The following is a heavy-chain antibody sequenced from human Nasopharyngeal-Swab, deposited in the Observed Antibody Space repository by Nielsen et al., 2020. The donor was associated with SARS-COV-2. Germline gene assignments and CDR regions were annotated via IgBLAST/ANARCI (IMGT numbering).Heavy chain of an antibody. CDR3: TTDFYFDY. CDR2: IGDKDHNYAT. Sequence: GESLKISCAASGFIISEYAIHWVRQASGKGLEWVGRIGDKDHNYATTYGASVQGRFTISRDDSKNTAFLQMDSLKTEDTALYYCTTDFYFDYWGQGTLVTVSS. V-gene: IGHV3-73*01. J-gene: IGHJ4*02. CDR1: GFIISEYA.